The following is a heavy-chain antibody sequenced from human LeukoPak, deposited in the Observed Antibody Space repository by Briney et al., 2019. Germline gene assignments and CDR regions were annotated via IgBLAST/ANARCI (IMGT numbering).Heavy chain of an antibody. Sequence: PGGSLRLSCAASGFTFRYYAMSCVRQAPGKGLEWVSSISDIGGRTNYADSVKGRLTISRDNSKKPLYLQMNSMRAEETAVYYCAKDEEGDCSRARCYRWFDPWGQGTLVTVSS. CDR1: GFTFRYYA. J-gene: IGHJ5*02. D-gene: IGHD2-2*01. V-gene: IGHV3-23*01. CDR2: ISDIGGRT. CDR3: AKDEEGDCSRARCYRWFDP.